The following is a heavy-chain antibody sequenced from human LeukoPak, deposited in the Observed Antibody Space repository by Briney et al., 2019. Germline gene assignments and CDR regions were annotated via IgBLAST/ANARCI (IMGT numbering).Heavy chain of an antibody. J-gene: IGHJ2*01. CDR2: IYYSGST. Sequence: SETLSLTCTVSGGSISSYYWSWVRQPPGKGLEWIGYIYYSGSTNYNSSLKSRVTISVDTSKNQFSLKLSSVTAADTAVYYCARVHGDYWYFDLWGRGTLVTVSS. CDR1: GGSISSYY. D-gene: IGHD4-17*01. V-gene: IGHV4-59*01. CDR3: ARVHGDYWYFDL.